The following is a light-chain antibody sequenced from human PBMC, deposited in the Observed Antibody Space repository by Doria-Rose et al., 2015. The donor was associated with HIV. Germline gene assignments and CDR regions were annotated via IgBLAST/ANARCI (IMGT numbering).Light chain of an antibody. Sequence: TQSPGTLSLSPGERATLPCRSSPSVSAHYLAWYQQRPGQSPRLLIYGAFSRATDIPDRFSGSGSGTDFTLTISRLEPEDFAVYYCHQYASSRTFGQGTKVEIK. J-gene: IGKJ1*01. CDR1: PSVSAHY. CDR2: GAF. V-gene: IGKV3-20*01. CDR3: HQYASSRT.